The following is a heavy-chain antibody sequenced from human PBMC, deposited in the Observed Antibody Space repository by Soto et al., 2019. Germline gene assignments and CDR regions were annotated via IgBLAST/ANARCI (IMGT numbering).Heavy chain of an antibody. J-gene: IGHJ6*02. D-gene: IGHD3-22*01. V-gene: IGHV5-51*01. CDR2: IYPGDSDT. CDR3: ARLGYYYDSSGYFSYGMDV. Sequence: PGESLKISCKGSGYSFTSYWIGWVRQMPGKGLEWMGIIYPGDSDTRYSPSFQGQVTISADKSISTAYLQWSSLKASDTAMYYCARLGYYYDSSGYFSYGMDVWRQGTTVTVSS. CDR1: GYSFTSYW.